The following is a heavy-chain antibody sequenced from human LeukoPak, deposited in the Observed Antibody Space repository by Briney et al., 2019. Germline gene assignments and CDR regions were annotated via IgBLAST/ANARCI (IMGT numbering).Heavy chain of an antibody. J-gene: IGHJ6*02. CDR2: IYYSGST. CDR3: ARGPDSSSWSLSYYYGMDV. Sequence: SETLSLTCTVSGGSISSYYWSWIRQPPGKGLEWIGYIYYSGSTNYNPSLKSRVTISVDTSKNRFSLKLSSVTAADTAVYYCARGPDSSSWSLSYYYGMDVWGQGTTVTVSS. CDR1: GGSISSYY. V-gene: IGHV4-59*01. D-gene: IGHD6-13*01.